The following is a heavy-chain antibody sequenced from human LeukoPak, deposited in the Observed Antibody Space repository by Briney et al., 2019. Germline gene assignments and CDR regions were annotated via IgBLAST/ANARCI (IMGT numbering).Heavy chain of an antibody. CDR3: AKGGGYDPYILGWPVDY. Sequence: GGSLRLSCAASGFTFDDYAMHWVRQAPGKGLEWVSLISWDGGSTYYADSVKGRFTISRDNSKNSLYLQMNRLRAEDTALYYCAKGGGYDPYILGWPVDYWGQGTLVTVSS. CDR2: ISWDGGST. CDR1: GFTFDDYA. V-gene: IGHV3-43D*04. J-gene: IGHJ4*02. D-gene: IGHD5-12*01.